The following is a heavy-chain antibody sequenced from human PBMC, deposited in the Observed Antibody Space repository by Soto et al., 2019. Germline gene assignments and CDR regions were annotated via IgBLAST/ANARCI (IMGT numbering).Heavy chain of an antibody. J-gene: IGHJ6*02. V-gene: IGHV1-18*01. CDR1: GYTFTSYG. CDR2: ISAYNGNT. CDR3: ARDARYYVLDYYYGMDV. D-gene: IGHD3-22*01. Sequence: QVQLVQSGAEVKKPGASVKVSCKASGYTFTSYGISWVRQAPGQGLEWMGWISAYNGNTNYAQKLQGRVTMTTDTSTSTAYMELRSLRSDDTAVYYCARDARYYVLDYYYGMDVWGQGTTVTVSS.